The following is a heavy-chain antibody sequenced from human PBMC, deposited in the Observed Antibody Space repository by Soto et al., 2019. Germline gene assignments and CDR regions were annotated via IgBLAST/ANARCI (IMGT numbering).Heavy chain of an antibody. J-gene: IGHJ2*01. CDR1: GYTFLNYG. V-gene: IGHV1-3*01. Sequence: ASVKVSCKASGYTFLNYGIHWVRQAPGQRLEWMGWINAGNGNTKYSQKFQDRVTITRDTSATTAYMELSSLRSEDTSVFYCARSGYSSGWYHWYFDFWGRGTLVTVSS. CDR2: INAGNGNT. CDR3: ARSGYSSGWYHWYFDF. D-gene: IGHD6-19*01.